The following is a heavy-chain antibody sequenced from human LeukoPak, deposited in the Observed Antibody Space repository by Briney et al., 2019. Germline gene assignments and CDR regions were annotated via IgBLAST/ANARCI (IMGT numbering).Heavy chain of an antibody. D-gene: IGHD6-13*01. CDR1: GFTLSSHT. CDR3: ARGIGSSTWPLAL. Sequence: GGSLRLSCAASGFTLSSHTMNWVRQAPGKGLEWVSDISRSSSEIHYADSVKGRFTISRDNAKNSLYLQLNSLRAEDTAVYYCARGIGSSTWPLALWGQGTLVTVSS. CDR2: ISRSSSEI. V-gene: IGHV3-21*05. J-gene: IGHJ4*02.